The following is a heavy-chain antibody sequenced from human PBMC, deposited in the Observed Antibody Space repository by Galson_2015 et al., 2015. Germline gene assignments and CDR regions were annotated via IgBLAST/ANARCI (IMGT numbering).Heavy chain of an antibody. D-gene: IGHD6-6*01. J-gene: IGHJ4*02. Sequence: SLRLSCAASGFTFSSYGMHWVRQAPGKGLEWVAVIWYDGSNKYYADSVKGRFTISRDNSKNTLYLQMNSLRAEDTAVYYCARDGLGIAARPYYFDYWGQGTLVTVSS. CDR2: IWYDGSNK. CDR1: GFTFSSYG. CDR3: ARDGLGIAARPYYFDY. V-gene: IGHV3-33*01.